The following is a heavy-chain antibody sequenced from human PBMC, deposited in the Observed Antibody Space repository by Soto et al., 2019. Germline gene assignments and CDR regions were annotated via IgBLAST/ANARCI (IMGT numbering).Heavy chain of an antibody. CDR2: ISFDGSEE. CDR3: ARGGGFWGGDCDKGGIDY. J-gene: IGHJ4*02. CDR1: GFPFGPYT. D-gene: IGHD2-21*02. Sequence: QVQLVDSGGGVVQPGRSLSLSCAASGFPFGPYTMHWVRQAPGKGLEWVAVISFDGSEEYYTDSVKGRFTISRDNSKNTLYLQVNSLRVEDTALYYCARGGGFWGGDCDKGGIDYWGQGTLVIFAS. V-gene: IGHV3-30-3*01.